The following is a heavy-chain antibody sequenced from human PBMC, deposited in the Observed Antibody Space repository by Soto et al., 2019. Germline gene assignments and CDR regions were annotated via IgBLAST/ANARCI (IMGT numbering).Heavy chain of an antibody. CDR1: GGSISSGDYY. V-gene: IGHV4-30-4*01. CDR3: ARGPSGDKVHY. CDR2: IYYSGST. J-gene: IGHJ4*02. D-gene: IGHD7-27*01. Sequence: SETLSLTCTVSGGSISSGDYYWSWIRQPPGKGLEWIGYIYYSGSTYTNPSLRSQVAISLDTSKNHFSLTLSSVTAADTAVYYCARGPSGDKVHYWGQGALVTVS.